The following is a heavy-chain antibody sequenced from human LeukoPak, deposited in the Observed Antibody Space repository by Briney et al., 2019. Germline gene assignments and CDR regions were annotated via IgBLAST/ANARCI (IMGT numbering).Heavy chain of an antibody. V-gene: IGHV4-34*01. CDR3: AYSEYSSIRFDP. D-gene: IGHD6-6*01. CDR2: INHSGST. Sequence: KPSETLSLTCAVYGGSFSGYYWSWIRQPPGKGLEWIGEINHSGSTNYNPSLKSRVTISVDTSKNQFSLKLSSVTAADTAVYYCAYSEYSSIRFDPWGQGTLVTVSS. CDR1: GGSFSGYY. J-gene: IGHJ5*02.